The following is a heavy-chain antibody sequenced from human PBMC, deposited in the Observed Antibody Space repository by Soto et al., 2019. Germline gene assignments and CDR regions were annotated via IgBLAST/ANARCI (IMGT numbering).Heavy chain of an antibody. D-gene: IGHD4-17*01. CDR2: IYCSGST. CDR1: GGSISSYY. Sequence: PSETLSLTCTVSGGSISSYYWSWIRQPPGKGLEWIGYIYCSGSTNYNPSLKSRVTISVDTSKNQFSLKLSSVTAADTAVYYCARVPNYGDYNFDYWGQGTLVTVSS. CDR3: ARVPNYGDYNFDY. V-gene: IGHV4-59*01. J-gene: IGHJ4*02.